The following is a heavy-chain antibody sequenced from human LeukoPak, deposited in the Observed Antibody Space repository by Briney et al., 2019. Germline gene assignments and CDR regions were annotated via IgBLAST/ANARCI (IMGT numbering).Heavy chain of an antibody. Sequence: PSGTLSLTCAVSGGSISSSSWWSWVRQPPGKGLEWIGDIYHSGSTNYNPSLKSRVTISVDKSKNQFSLKLSSVTAADTAVYYCASRCYYYDSSGCPGYWGQGTLVTVSS. CDR3: ASRCYYYDSSGCPGY. CDR2: IYHSGST. V-gene: IGHV4-4*02. D-gene: IGHD3-22*01. J-gene: IGHJ4*02. CDR1: GGSISSSSW.